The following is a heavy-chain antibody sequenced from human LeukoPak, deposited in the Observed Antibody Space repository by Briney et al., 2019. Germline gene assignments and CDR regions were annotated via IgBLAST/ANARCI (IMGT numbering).Heavy chain of an antibody. CDR3: ATAATLTTVTTSNYYGMDV. V-gene: IGHV3-23*01. D-gene: IGHD4-11*01. CDR1: GFTFSSYA. Sequence: PGGSLRLSCAASGFTFSSYAMNWVRQGPGKGLEWVSVISGSAYSADNADSVRGRFTISRDNSKNTLYLQMNSLRAEDTALYYCATAATLTTVTTSNYYGMDVWGQGTTVTVSS. CDR2: ISGSAYSA. J-gene: IGHJ6*02.